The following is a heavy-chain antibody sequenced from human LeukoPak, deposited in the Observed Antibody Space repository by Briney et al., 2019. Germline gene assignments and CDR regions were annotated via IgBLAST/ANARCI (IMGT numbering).Heavy chain of an antibody. J-gene: IGHJ4*02. CDR2: ISPYNGNT. CDR3: ARDRQCGY. D-gene: IGHD2-21*01. V-gene: IGHV1-18*01. CDR1: GYTFTSYG. Sequence: ASVKVSCKASGYTFTSYGISWVRQAPGQGLEWMGWISPYNGNTNYAPKLQGRVIMTTDTATSTAYMELTSLTSDDTAVYYCARDRQCGYWGQGTLVTVSS.